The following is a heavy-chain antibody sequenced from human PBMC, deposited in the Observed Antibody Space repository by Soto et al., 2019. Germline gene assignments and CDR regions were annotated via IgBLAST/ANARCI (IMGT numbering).Heavy chain of an antibody. D-gene: IGHD2-2*01. CDR3: TTDSYINMPIVLFDY. CDR2: IKSKADGGTT. V-gene: IGHV3-15*07. CDR1: GFIFSNAW. Sequence: GGSLRLSCAASGFIFSNAWINWVRQAPGKGLEWVGRIKSKADGGTTDFAAPVKGRFAISRDDSKNMMYMEMSSLRTEDTAVYYFTTDSYINMPIVLFDYWGHGTLFTVSS. J-gene: IGHJ4*01.